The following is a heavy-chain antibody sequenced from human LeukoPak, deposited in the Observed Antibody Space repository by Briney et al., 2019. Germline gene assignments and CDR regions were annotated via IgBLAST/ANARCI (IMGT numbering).Heavy chain of an antibody. CDR2: ITSDSRYI. D-gene: IGHD6-19*01. J-gene: IGHJ5*02. CDR3: AKQWLERGAHWFDP. V-gene: IGHV3-21*01. CDR1: GFTFSSYS. Sequence: PGGSLRLSCAASGFTFSSYSMNWVRQAPGKGLEWVSSITSDSRYIFYADSVKGRFTISRDNSKNTLYLQMNSLRAEDTAVYYCAKQWLERGAHWFDPWGQGTLVTVSS.